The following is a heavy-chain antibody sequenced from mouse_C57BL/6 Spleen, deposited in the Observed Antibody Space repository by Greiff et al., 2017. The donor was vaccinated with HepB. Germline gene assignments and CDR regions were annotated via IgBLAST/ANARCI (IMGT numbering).Heavy chain of an antibody. V-gene: IGHV1-55*01. J-gene: IGHJ4*01. Sequence: QVQLKQSGAELVKPGASVKMSCKASGYTFTSYWITWVKQRPGQGLEWIGDIYPGSGSTNYNEKFKSKATLTVDTSSSTAYMQLSSLTSEDSAVYYCARADYYGSSSPYAMDYWGQGTSVTVSS. D-gene: IGHD1-1*01. CDR3: ARADYYGSSSPYAMDY. CDR1: GYTFTSYW. CDR2: IYPGSGST.